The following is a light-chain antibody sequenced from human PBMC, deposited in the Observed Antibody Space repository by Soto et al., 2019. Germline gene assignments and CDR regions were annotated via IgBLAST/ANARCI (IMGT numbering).Light chain of an antibody. CDR2: DAS. Sequence: ATQLTQSPSSLAAAVGDRVTIFCRASQGINIAWSWYQQKPGRAPQLLIYDASTLQSGVPSRFSGSGSVTEFTLTITSLKPEDCATYYCQQCNNYPQITCGGGTKVESK. J-gene: IGKJ4*01. V-gene: IGKV1D-13*01. CDR1: QGINIA. CDR3: QQCNNYPQIT.